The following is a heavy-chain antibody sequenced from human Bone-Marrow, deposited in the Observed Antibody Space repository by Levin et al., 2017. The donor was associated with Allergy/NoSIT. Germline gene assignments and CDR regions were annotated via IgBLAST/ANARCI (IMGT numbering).Heavy chain of an antibody. V-gene: IGHV3-23*01. CDR3: EKEWRGALPRLDH. Sequence: GGSLRLSCEGSGFTFSSFAMNWVRQAPGKGLEWVSAISGRGDRTNYADSGRGRFTISRDNSKNTLYLEMSSVRVDDTAVYYCEKEWRGALPRLDHWGRGILVTVSS. J-gene: IGHJ4*01. CDR2: ISGRGDRT. CDR1: GFTFSSFA. D-gene: IGHD6-6*01.